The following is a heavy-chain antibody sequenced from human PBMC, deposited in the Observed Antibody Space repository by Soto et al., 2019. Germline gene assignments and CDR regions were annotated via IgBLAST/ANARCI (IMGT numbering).Heavy chain of an antibody. CDR2: IYYSWST. CDR1: GGSISSSSYF. D-gene: IGHD2-21*02. Sequence: SDTLSLTFSVSGGSISSSSYFWVVNRHPPGKGLEWIGSIYYSWSTYYNPSLKSRVTVSVDTSKNQFSLKLSSVTAADTAVYYCARHPSDFWFEPWGQGTLVTVSS. J-gene: IGHJ5*02. V-gene: IGHV4-39*01. CDR3: ARHPSDFWFEP.